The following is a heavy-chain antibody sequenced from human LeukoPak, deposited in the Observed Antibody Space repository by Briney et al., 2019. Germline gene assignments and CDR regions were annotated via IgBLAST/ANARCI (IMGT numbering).Heavy chain of an antibody. J-gene: IGHJ4*02. CDR1: GFTFSNYA. CDR2: ITGSGGNT. CDR3: VIWGDYDVLTGYYVPDY. Sequence: PGGSLRLSCVASGFTFSNYAMSWVRQAPGKGLEWVSAITGSGGNTYYADSVKGGFTISRDNSKNTVFLQMNSLRHEDTAIYYCVIWGDYDVLTGYYVPDYWGQGTLVTVSS. D-gene: IGHD3-9*01. V-gene: IGHV3-23*01.